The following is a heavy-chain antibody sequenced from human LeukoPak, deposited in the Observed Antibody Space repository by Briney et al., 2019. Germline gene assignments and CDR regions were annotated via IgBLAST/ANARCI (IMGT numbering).Heavy chain of an antibody. CDR3: ARELGYYGSGFYYREGAFDI. CDR1: GFTVSSNY. D-gene: IGHD3-10*01. V-gene: IGHV3-53*01. CDR2: IYSDGST. Sequence: PGWSLRLSCAASGFTVSSNYMRWVRQAPGKGLEWVSVIYSDGSTYYADSVKGRFTISRDNSKNTLYLQMNRLRAEDTDVYYCARELGYYGSGFYYREGAFDIWGQGTMVTVSS. J-gene: IGHJ3*02.